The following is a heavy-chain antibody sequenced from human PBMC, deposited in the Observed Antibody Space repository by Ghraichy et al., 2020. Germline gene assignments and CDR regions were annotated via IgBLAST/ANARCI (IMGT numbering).Heavy chain of an antibody. CDR3: AKRYYYDSGSLDY. CDR1: GFTFSSYA. CDR2: ISDSGGNT. D-gene: IGHD3-10*01. J-gene: IGHJ4*02. Sequence: GESLNISCAASGFTFSSYAMSWVRQAPGKGLEWVSAISDSGGNTYYADSVKGRFSISRDNSKNTLYLQMNSLRAEDTAVYYCAKRYYYDSGSLDYWGQGTLVTVSS. V-gene: IGHV3-23*01.